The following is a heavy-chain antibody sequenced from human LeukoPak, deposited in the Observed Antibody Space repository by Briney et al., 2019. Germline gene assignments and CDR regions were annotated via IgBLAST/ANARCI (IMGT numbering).Heavy chain of an antibody. CDR2: IIPIFGTA. CDR1: GGTFSSYA. Sequence: ASVKVSCKASGGTFSSYAISWVRQAPGQGLEWMGGIIPIFGTASYAQKFQGRVTITTDESTSTAYMELSSLRSEDTAVYYCAQNIFNPDPRYYYYMDVWGKGTTVTVSS. CDR3: AQNIFNPDPRYYYYMDV. J-gene: IGHJ6*03. D-gene: IGHD2-21*01. V-gene: IGHV1-69*05.